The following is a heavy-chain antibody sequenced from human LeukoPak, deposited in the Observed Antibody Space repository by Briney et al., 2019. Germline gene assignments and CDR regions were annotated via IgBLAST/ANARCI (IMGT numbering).Heavy chain of an antibody. J-gene: IGHJ4*02. Sequence: GGSLRLSCAASGFTFSSYAMHWVRQAPGKGLEWVAVISYDGSNKYYADSVKGRFTISRDSSKNTLYLQMNSLRAEDTAVYYCARSPPPSGGATTRGALVYWGQGTLVTVSS. V-gene: IGHV3-30-3*01. D-gene: IGHD5-12*01. CDR1: GFTFSSYA. CDR3: ARSPPPSGGATTRGALVY. CDR2: ISYDGSNK.